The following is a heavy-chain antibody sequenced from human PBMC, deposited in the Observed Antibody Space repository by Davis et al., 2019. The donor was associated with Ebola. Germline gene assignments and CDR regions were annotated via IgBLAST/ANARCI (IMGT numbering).Heavy chain of an antibody. D-gene: IGHD6-19*01. CDR2: ISSSSSTI. J-gene: IGHJ3*02. CDR3: ARSPANSSGSQIGAFDI. CDR1: GFTFSSYG. Sequence: PGGSLRLSCAASGFTFSSYGMNWVRQAPGKGLEWVSYISSSSSTIYYADSVKGRFTISRDNAKNSLYLQMNSLRDEDTAVYYCARSPANSSGSQIGAFDIWGQGTMVTVSS. V-gene: IGHV3-48*02.